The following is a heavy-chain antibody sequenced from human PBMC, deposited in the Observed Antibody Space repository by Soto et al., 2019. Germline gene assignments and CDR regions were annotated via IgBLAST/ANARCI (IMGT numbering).Heavy chain of an antibody. V-gene: IGHV3-23*01. CDR2: ISGSGGST. Sequence: PGGSLRLSCAASRFTLSSNAIRWVRQAPGKGPEWVSGISGSGGSTYYADSVKGRFTISRDNSKNTLYLQMNSLRAEDTAIYYCAKGPTIFGVVIIFEYYYGMDIWGQGTTVTVSS. CDR3: AKGPTIFGVVIIFEYYYGMDI. CDR1: RFTLSSNA. J-gene: IGHJ6*02. D-gene: IGHD3-3*01.